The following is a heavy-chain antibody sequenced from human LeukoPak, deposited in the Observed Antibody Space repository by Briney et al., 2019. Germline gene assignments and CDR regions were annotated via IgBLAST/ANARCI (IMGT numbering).Heavy chain of an antibody. Sequence: SETLSLTCTVSGGSISSSSYYWGWIRQPPGKGLEWIGSIYYSGSTYYNPSLKSRVTMSVDTSKNQFSLKLSSVTAADTAVYYCAREVIQLWPYFDYWGHGTLVTVSS. J-gene: IGHJ4*01. CDR1: GGSISSSSYY. V-gene: IGHV4-39*07. CDR2: IYYSGST. CDR3: AREVIQLWPYFDY. D-gene: IGHD5-18*01.